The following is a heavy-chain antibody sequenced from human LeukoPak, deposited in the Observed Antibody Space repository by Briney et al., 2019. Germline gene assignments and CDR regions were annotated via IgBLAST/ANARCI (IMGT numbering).Heavy chain of an antibody. CDR3: ARGGGDYDYVWGSYRLGYYYYYMDV. CDR1: GGSFSGYY. Sequence: SETLSLTCAVYGGSFSGYYWSWIRQPPGKGLEWIGEINHSGSTNYNPSLKSRVTISVDTSKNQFSLKLSSATAADSAVYYCARGGGDYDYVWGSYRLGYYYYYMDVWGKGTTVTVSS. J-gene: IGHJ6*03. V-gene: IGHV4-34*01. D-gene: IGHD3-16*02. CDR2: INHSGST.